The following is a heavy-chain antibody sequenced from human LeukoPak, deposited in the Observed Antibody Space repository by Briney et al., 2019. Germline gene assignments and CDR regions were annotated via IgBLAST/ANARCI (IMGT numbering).Heavy chain of an antibody. V-gene: IGHV1-46*01. CDR2: INPSGGST. D-gene: IGHD3-10*01. J-gene: IGHJ4*02. Sequence: ASVKVSCKASGYTFTSYYMHWVRQAPGQGLEWMGIINPSGGSTSYAQKFQGRVTMTRDTSTSTVYMELSSLRSEDTAVYYCARVIAYYGSGIEPYYFDYWGQGTLVTVSS. CDR1: GYTFTSYY. CDR3: ARVIAYYGSGIEPYYFDY.